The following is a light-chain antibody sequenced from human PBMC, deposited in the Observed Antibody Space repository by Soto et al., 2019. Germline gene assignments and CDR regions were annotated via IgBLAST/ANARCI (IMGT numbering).Light chain of an antibody. CDR2: EVN. Sequence: QSAQTHPPSVSWSPGQSVTISCTGTSSDVGSYNRLSWYQQPPGTAPKLIMYEVNTRPSGAPDRFSGSKSGSTASLTISGLQAEDEADYYCSLYISGSTYVFGTGTKVTXL. CDR1: SSDVGSYNR. J-gene: IGLJ1*01. V-gene: IGLV2-18*01. CDR3: SLYISGSTYV.